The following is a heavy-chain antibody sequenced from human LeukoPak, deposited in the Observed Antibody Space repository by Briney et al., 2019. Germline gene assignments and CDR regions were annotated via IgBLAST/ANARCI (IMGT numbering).Heavy chain of an antibody. CDR2: IYYGGST. V-gene: IGHV4-39*01. CDR1: GCSISSSSYY. Sequence: PSETLSLTCTVSGCSISSSSYYWDWIRQPPGKGLEWIGSIYYGGSTYYNPSLNSRLTISVDTSKNQFSLKLSSVTAAATAVYYCARRESSIIVTGGAFDIWGQGTMVTVSS. CDR3: ARRESSIIVTGGAFDI. J-gene: IGHJ3*02. D-gene: IGHD1-20*01.